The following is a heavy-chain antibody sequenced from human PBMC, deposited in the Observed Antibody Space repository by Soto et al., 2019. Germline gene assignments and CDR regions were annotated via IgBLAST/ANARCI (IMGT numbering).Heavy chain of an antibody. J-gene: IGHJ4*02. V-gene: IGHV5-51*01. CDR3: ARQTYCSSTSCYTADS. Sequence: GESLKISCKGSGYSFTSYWIGWVRQMPGKGLEWMGIIYLGDSDTRYSPSLQGQVTISADKSISTAYLQWSSLKASDTAMYYCARQTYCSSTSCYTADSWGQGTLATVSS. CDR1: GYSFTSYW. D-gene: IGHD2-2*02. CDR2: IYLGDSDT.